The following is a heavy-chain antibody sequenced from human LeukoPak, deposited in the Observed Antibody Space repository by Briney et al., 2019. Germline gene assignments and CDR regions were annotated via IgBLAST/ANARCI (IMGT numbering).Heavy chain of an antibody. D-gene: IGHD4-23*01. CDR3: ARTVTLDY. J-gene: IGHJ4*02. CDR2: INHSGST. CDR1: GGSFSGYY. Sequence: SETLSLTCPVYGGSFSGYYWSWIRQPPGKGLEWIGEINHSGSTNYNSSLKSRVIISGDTSKNQFSLKLSSVTAADTAVYYCARTVTLDYWGQGTLVTVSS. V-gene: IGHV4-34*01.